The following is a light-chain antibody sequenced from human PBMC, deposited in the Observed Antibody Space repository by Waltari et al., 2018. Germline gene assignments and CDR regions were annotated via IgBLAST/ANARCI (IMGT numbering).Light chain of an antibody. CDR2: DVN. Sequence: QSALTQPASVSGSPGQSITISCTGASGVIGSYYYVSWYQHHPGNAPKLVIFDVNNRPSGVSNRFSASVSGNTASLTISGLQAEDEADYYCSSYTKDTRIFGGGTKLTVL. V-gene: IGLV2-14*03. CDR3: SSYTKDTRI. J-gene: IGLJ2*01. CDR1: SGVIGSYYY.